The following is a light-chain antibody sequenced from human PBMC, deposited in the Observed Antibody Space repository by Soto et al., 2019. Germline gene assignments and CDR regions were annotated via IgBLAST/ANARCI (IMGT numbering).Light chain of an antibody. Sequence: EIVLTQSPVTLSLSPGERATLSCRASQSVSSSYLAWYQQKPGQAPRLLIYGASSRATGIPDRFSGSGSGTDFTLTISRLDPEDFTVYYCQQYGSSPLGQGTKVEIK. V-gene: IGKV3-20*01. CDR3: QQYGSSP. CDR2: GAS. J-gene: IGKJ1*01. CDR1: QSVSSSY.